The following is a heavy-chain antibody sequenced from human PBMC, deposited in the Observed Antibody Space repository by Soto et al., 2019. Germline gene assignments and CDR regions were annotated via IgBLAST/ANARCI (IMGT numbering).Heavy chain of an antibody. CDR2: IIPIFGTA. Sequence: GASVKVSCKASGGTFSSYEISWVRQAPGQGLEWMGGIIPIFGTANYAQKFQGRVTITADESTSTAYMELSSLRSEDTAVYYCARADRSYQLLDYYYYGMDVWGQGTTVTVSS. J-gene: IGHJ6*02. D-gene: IGHD2-2*01. V-gene: IGHV1-69*13. CDR1: GGTFSSYE. CDR3: ARADRSYQLLDYYYYGMDV.